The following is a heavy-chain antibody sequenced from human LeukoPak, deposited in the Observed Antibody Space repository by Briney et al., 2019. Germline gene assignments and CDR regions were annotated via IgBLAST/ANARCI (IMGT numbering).Heavy chain of an antibody. CDR3: ARAPSHSPYNFYYMDV. CDR1: GFTFSSYS. Sequence: GGSLRLSCAASGFTFSSYSMNWVRQAPGKGLEWVSAISGGTYSADSVRGRFTISRDNSKNTLYLQMNSLRAEDTAVYYCARAPSHSPYNFYYMDVWGKGTTVTVSS. CDR2: ISGGT. D-gene: IGHD6-13*01. J-gene: IGHJ6*03. V-gene: IGHV3-23*01.